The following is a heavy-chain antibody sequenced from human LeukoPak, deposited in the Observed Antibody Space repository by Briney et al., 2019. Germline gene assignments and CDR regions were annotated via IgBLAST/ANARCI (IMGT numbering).Heavy chain of an antibody. CDR3: ARDHRPYDSSGYLYYFDY. D-gene: IGHD3-22*01. Sequence: SVKVSCKASGGTFSSYAISWVRQAPGQGLEWRGGIIPIFGTANYAQKFQGRVTITTDESTSTAYMELSSLRSEDTAVYYCARDHRPYDSSGYLYYFDYWGQGTLVTVSS. J-gene: IGHJ4*02. CDR2: IIPIFGTA. V-gene: IGHV1-69*05. CDR1: GGTFSSYA.